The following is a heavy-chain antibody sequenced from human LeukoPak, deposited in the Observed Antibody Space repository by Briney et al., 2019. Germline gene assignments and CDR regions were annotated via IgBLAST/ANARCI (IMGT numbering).Heavy chain of an antibody. CDR1: GYTFTSYD. CDR2: MNPNSGNT. D-gene: IGHD3-22*01. V-gene: IGHV1-8*01. CDR3: ARESITMIVVVMYAFDM. J-gene: IGHJ3*02. Sequence: ASVKVSCKASGYTFTSYDINWVRQATGQGLEWMGWMNPNSGNTGYAQKFQGRVTMTRNTSISTAYMELNSLRAEDTAVYYCARESITMIVVVMYAFDMWGQGTMVTVSS.